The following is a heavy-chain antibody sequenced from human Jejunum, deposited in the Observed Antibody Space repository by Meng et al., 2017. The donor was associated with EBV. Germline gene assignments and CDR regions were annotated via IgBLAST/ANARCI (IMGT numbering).Heavy chain of an antibody. Sequence: LQVQGWGPGLVKTPETLSLPCSFSGGSISSSSHYWGWIRQPPGKGLEWIGSIYYSGTTYYNPSLKSRVIISEDTSKNQFSLKLSSVTAADTAVYYCARGGRFCRSTGCYTIWFDPWGQGTLVTVSS. D-gene: IGHD2-2*02. CDR1: GGSISSSSHY. J-gene: IGHJ5*02. CDR3: ARGGRFCRSTGCYTIWFDP. V-gene: IGHV4-39*07. CDR2: IYYSGTT.